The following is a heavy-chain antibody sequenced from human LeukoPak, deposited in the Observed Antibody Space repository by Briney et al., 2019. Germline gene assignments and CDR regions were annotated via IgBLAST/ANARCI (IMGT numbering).Heavy chain of an antibody. CDR3: ARGVAGVYFYYYMGV. J-gene: IGHJ6*03. Sequence: ASVKVSCKASGYTFTGYYMHWVRQAPGQGLEWMGWINPNNGDTHYAQKFQGTVTMTRDTSISTAYMELSSLRSDDTAVYYCARGVAGVYFYYYMGVWGKGTTVTVSS. V-gene: IGHV1-2*02. D-gene: IGHD1-14*01. CDR2: INPNNGDT. CDR1: GYTFTGYY.